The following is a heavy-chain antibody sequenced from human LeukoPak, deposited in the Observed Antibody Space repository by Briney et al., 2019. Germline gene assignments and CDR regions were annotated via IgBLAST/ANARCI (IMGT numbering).Heavy chain of an antibody. CDR1: GFTFSSYG. CDR3: AQGSWLPLGDY. Sequence: GGSLRLSCVASGFTFSSYGMHWVRQAPGKGLEWVAVISYDGSNKYYADSVKGRFTISRDNSKNTLYLQMNSLRVEDTAVYYCAQGSWLPLGDYWGQGALVTVSS. D-gene: IGHD6-13*01. CDR2: ISYDGSNK. J-gene: IGHJ4*02. V-gene: IGHV3-30*19.